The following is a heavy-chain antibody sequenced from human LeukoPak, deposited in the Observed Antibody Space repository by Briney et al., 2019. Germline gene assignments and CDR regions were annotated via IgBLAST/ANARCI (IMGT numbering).Heavy chain of an antibody. D-gene: IGHD6-19*01. CDR3: ARDRSTVAGIDF. V-gene: IGHV3-7*01. CDR2: IKPDGGDK. Sequence: GGSLGLSCAASGFTFSTYWMAWVRQAPGKGLDGVATIKPDGGDKYYVNSVKGRFTISRDNARNSLFLQMNSLRAEDTAVYYCARDRSTVAGIDFWGQGTLVTVSS. J-gene: IGHJ4*02. CDR1: GFTFSTYW.